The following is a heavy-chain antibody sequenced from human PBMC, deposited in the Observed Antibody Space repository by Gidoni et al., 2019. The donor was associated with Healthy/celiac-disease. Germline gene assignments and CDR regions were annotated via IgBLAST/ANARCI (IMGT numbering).Heavy chain of an antibody. V-gene: IGHV3-23*01. CDR2: IRGSGGST. D-gene: IGHD4-17*01. Sequence: WVRHAPGKGLEWVSAIRGSGGSTYYADSVKGRFTISRDNSKNTLYLHMNSLRAEDTAVYYCAKNYGDTGVDAVDIWGQGTMVTVSS. J-gene: IGHJ3*02. CDR3: AKNYGDTGVDAVDI.